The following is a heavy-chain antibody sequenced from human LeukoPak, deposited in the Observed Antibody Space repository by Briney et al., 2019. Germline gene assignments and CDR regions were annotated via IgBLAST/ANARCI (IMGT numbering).Heavy chain of an antibody. CDR1: GGSFSGYY. CDR2: INHSGST. D-gene: IGHD2-15*01. CDR3: ARGEEVMVVGWFDP. J-gene: IGHJ5*02. Sequence: PSETLSLTCAVYGGSFSGYYWSWIRQPPGKGLEWIGEINHSGSTNYNPSLKSRVTISVDTSKNQFSLKLSSVTAADTAVYYCARGEEVMVVGWFDPWGQGTLVTVSS. V-gene: IGHV4-34*01.